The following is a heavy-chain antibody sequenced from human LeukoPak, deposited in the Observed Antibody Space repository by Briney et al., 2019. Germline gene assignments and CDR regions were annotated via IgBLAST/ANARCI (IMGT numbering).Heavy chain of an antibody. CDR3: ARDLGSGYDPNWFDP. D-gene: IGHD5-12*01. Sequence: GGSLRLSCAASGFTFSSYEMNWVRQAPGKGLEWVSYISSSGSTIYYADSVKGRFTISRDNAKNSLYLQMNSLRAEDTAVYYCARDLGSGYDPNWFDPWGQGTLVTVPS. J-gene: IGHJ5*02. CDR2: ISSSGSTI. V-gene: IGHV3-48*03. CDR1: GFTFSSYE.